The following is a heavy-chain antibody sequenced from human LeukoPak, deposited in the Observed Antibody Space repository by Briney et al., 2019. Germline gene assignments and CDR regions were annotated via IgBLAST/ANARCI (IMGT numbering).Heavy chain of an antibody. CDR3: ARGLGSSTSSGY. Sequence: LAGGSLRLSCAASGFTVSSNYMSWVRQAPGKGLEWVSVIYSGGSTYYADSVKGRFTISRDNSKNMLYLQMNSLRAEDTAVYYCARGLGSSTSSGYWGQGTLVTVSS. V-gene: IGHV3-53*01. CDR1: GFTVSSNY. CDR2: IYSGGST. D-gene: IGHD2-2*01. J-gene: IGHJ4*02.